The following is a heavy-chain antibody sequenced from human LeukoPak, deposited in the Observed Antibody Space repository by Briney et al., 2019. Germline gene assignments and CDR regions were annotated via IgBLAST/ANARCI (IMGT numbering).Heavy chain of an antibody. CDR2: IYYSGST. V-gene: IGHV4-39*07. D-gene: IGHD3-16*01. CDR1: GGSISSSSYY. Sequence: SETLSLTCTVSGGSISSSSYYWGWIRQPPGKGLEWIGSIYYSGSTYYNPSLKSRVTISVDTSKNQFSLKLRSVTAADAAVYYCARETSQKGAHYMDVWGKGTTVTISS. CDR3: ARETSQKGAHYMDV. J-gene: IGHJ6*03.